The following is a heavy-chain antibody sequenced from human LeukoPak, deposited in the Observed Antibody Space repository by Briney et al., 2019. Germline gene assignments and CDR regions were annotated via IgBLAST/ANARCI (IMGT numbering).Heavy chain of an antibody. CDR1: GGTFSSYA. D-gene: IGHD6-13*01. V-gene: IGHV1-69*13. CDR3: ARVGSSSWYVGWFDP. Sequence: ASVKVSCKASGGTFSSYAISWVRQAPGQGLEWMGGIIPIFGTANYAQKFQGRVTITADESTSTAYIELSSLRSEDTAVYYCARVGSSSWYVGWFDPWGQGTLVTVSS. CDR2: IIPIFGTA. J-gene: IGHJ5*02.